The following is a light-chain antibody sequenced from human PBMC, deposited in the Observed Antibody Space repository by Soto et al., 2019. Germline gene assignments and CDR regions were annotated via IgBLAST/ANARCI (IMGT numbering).Light chain of an antibody. Sequence: DIQMTQSPSSVSASVGDRVTITCRASQGISSWLAWYQQKPGKAPKLLIYAASSLQSGVPSRFSGSGSGTXXXXXXXXXXXXXXATYYCQQANSFLLTFGGGTKVEIK. CDR1: QGISSW. CDR3: QQANSFLLT. V-gene: IGKV1-12*01. CDR2: AAS. J-gene: IGKJ4*01.